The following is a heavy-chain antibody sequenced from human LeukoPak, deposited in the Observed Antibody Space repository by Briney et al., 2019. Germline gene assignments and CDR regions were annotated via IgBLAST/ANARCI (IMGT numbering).Heavy chain of an antibody. CDR3: AKEVPGVVYFEY. V-gene: IGHV3-30*04. CDR2: ISSDGSGK. CDR1: GFTFSSYA. Sequence: GGSLRLSCAASGFTFSSYAMHWVRQAPGKGLEWVAVISSDGSGKNYADSVKGRFTISRDNSKNTLYLQMNSLRAEDTAVYYCAKEVPGVVYFEYWGQGILVTVSS. D-gene: IGHD7-27*01. J-gene: IGHJ4*02.